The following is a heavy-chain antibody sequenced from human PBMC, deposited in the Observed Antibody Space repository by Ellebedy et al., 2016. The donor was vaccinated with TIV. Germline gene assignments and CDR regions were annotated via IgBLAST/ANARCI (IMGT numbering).Heavy chain of an antibody. CDR2: ITSRGCNI. Sequence: PGGSLRLSCAASEFTVSSNYMIWIRQAPGKGLEWVSYITSRGCNIYYADSVKGRFTISRANAKNSLYLQMNSLRAEDTAVYYCARDYDILTGYYKGCYYYYGMDVWGQGTTVTVSS. D-gene: IGHD3-9*01. CDR3: ARDYDILTGYYKGCYYYYGMDV. J-gene: IGHJ6*02. CDR1: EFTVSSNY. V-gene: IGHV3-11*01.